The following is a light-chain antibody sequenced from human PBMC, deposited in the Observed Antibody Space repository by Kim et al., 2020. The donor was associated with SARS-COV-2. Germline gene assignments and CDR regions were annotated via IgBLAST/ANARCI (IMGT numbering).Light chain of an antibody. CDR3: QQTKNFPYT. J-gene: IGKJ2*01. CDR1: QDFRSW. Sequence: DIQMTQSPSFVSASVGDRVTISCRASQDFRSWLSWYQQRPGQAPRLLIYAAYNLQTGVPSRFSGSGSGTDFTLTISSLQPEDFATYYGQQTKNFPYTFGQGTKLEI. V-gene: IGKV1-12*01. CDR2: AAY.